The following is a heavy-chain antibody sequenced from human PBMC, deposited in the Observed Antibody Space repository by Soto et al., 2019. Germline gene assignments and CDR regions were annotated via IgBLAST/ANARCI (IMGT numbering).Heavy chain of an antibody. Sequence: SETLSLTCAVSGDSISSTIWWSWVRQPPGKGLEWIGDIYHSGSTNYNPSLKSRVTISVDKSKNKFSLKLSSVTAADTAVYYCVRDSAEWAHFDYWGQGTLVTVSS. CDR2: IYHSGST. J-gene: IGHJ4*02. D-gene: IGHD1-26*01. CDR3: VRDSAEWAHFDY. CDR1: GDSISSTIW. V-gene: IGHV4-4*02.